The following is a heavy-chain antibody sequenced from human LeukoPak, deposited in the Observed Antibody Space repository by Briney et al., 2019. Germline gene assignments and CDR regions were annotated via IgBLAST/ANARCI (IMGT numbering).Heavy chain of an antibody. CDR3: ARDQLTTGIYYMDV. Sequence: GGSLRLSCAASGFTVSSNYMSWVRQAPGKGLEWVSVIYSGGSTYYADSVKGRFTISRDNSKNTLYLQMNSLRAEDTAVYYCARDQLTTGIYYMDVWGKGTTVTISS. D-gene: IGHD4-17*01. CDR1: GFTVSSNY. J-gene: IGHJ6*03. V-gene: IGHV3-66*01. CDR2: IYSGGST.